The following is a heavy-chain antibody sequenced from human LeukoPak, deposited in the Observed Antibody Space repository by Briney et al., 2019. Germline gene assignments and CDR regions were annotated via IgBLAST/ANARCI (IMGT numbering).Heavy chain of an antibody. CDR3: ARDNDGYYFDY. Sequence: SVTVSCRASGGTFSSYAISWVRQAPGQGLEWMGGIIPIFGTANYAHKFQGRVTITADESTSTAYMELSSLRSEDTAVYYCARDNDGYYFDYWGQGTLVTVSS. CDR2: IIPIFGTA. CDR1: GGTFSSYA. D-gene: IGHD1-1*01. V-gene: IGHV1-69*13. J-gene: IGHJ4*02.